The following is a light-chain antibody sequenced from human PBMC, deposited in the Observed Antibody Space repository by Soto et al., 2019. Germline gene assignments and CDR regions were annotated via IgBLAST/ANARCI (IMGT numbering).Light chain of an antibody. CDR3: FSFTSINTHV. CDR1: NNDIGNYKF. J-gene: IGLJ1*01. V-gene: IGLV2-23*01. Sequence: QSALTQPASVSGSPGQSITISCTGTNNDIGNYKFVSWYQHHPGTVPKVIIYETSKRPSGVSDRFSGSKSGNTASLTISGLQAEDEADYYCFSFTSINTHVFGSGTKVTVL. CDR2: ETS.